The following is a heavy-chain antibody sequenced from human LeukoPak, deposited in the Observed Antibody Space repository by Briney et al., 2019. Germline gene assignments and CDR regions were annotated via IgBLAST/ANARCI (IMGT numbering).Heavy chain of an antibody. CDR1: GYTFTSYG. CDR3: ARVITIFGVVISFDY. J-gene: IGHJ4*02. Sequence: ASVKVSCKASGYTFTSYGISWVRQAPGQGLEWMGWISAYNGNTNYAQKLQGRVTMTTDTSTSIAYMELRSLRSDDTAVYYCARVITIFGVVISFDYWGQGTLVTVSS. V-gene: IGHV1-18*01. D-gene: IGHD3-3*01. CDR2: ISAYNGNT.